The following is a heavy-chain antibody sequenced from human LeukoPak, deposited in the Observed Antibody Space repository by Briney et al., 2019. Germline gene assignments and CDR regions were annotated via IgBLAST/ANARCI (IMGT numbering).Heavy chain of an antibody. Sequence: SETLSLTCAVYGGSFSGYYWSWIRQPPGKGLEWIGEINHSGSTNYNPSLKSRVTISVDTSKNQFSLKLSSVTAADTAVYYCARGRHTAMVTSYFDYWGQGALVTVSS. CDR3: ARGRHTAMVTSYFDY. V-gene: IGHV4-34*01. CDR1: GGSFSGYY. D-gene: IGHD5-18*01. CDR2: INHSGST. J-gene: IGHJ4*02.